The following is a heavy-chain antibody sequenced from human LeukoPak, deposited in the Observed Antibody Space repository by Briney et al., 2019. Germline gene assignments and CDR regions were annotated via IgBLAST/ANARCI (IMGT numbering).Heavy chain of an antibody. CDR1: GFTFSRYE. J-gene: IGHJ6*04. D-gene: IGHD3-10*02. V-gene: IGHV3-48*03. CDR3: AELGITMIGGV. CDR2: ISSSCRTI. Sequence: GGCLRLSCGASGFTFSRYEMNWVREARAKGLEWVSYISSSCRTIYYADSVKGRFSISRDNAKNSLYLQMNSLRAEDTAVYYCAELGITMIGGVWGKGTTVTISS.